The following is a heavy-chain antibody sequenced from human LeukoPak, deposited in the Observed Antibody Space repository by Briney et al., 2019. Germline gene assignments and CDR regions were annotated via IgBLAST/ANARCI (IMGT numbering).Heavy chain of an antibody. Sequence: PSQTLSLTCAVSGGSISSGGYSWSWIRQPPGKGLEWIGYIYYSGSTYYNPSLKSRVTISVDTSKNRFSLKLSSVTAANTAVYYCARAHGYSYGQFDYWGQGTLVTVSS. V-gene: IGHV4-31*11. J-gene: IGHJ4*02. CDR2: IYYSGST. CDR1: GGSISSGGYS. D-gene: IGHD5-18*01. CDR3: ARAHGYSYGQFDY.